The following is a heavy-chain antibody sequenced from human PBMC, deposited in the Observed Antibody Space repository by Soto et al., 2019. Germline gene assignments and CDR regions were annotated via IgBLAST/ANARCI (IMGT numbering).Heavy chain of an antibody. J-gene: IGHJ4*02. CDR1: GGSVSSGSYY. Sequence: SETLSLTCTVSGGSVSSGSYYWSWIRQPPGKGLEWIGYIYYSGSTNYNPSLKSRVTISVDTSKNQFSLKLSSVTAADTAVYYCAGGRWLQFTDHYWGQGTLVTVSS. CDR2: IYYSGST. CDR3: AGGRWLQFTDHY. V-gene: IGHV4-61*01. D-gene: IGHD5-12*01.